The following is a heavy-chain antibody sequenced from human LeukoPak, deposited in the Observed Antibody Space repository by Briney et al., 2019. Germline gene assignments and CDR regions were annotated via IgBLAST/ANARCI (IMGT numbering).Heavy chain of an antibody. V-gene: IGHV3-23*01. Sequence: GGSLRLSCAASGFTFSSYAMSWVRQAPGKGLEWVSAISGSGGSTYYADSVKGRLTISRDNSKNTLYLQMNSLRAEDTAVYYCATEYCSSTSCYQPPRYYGMDVWGQGTTVTVSS. CDR3: ATEYCSSTSCYQPPRYYGMDV. CDR2: ISGSGGST. D-gene: IGHD2-2*01. CDR1: GFTFSSYA. J-gene: IGHJ6*02.